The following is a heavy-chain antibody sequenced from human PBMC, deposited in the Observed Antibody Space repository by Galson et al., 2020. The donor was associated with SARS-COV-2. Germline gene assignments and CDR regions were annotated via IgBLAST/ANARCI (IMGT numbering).Heavy chain of an antibody. D-gene: IGHD3-9*01. CDR1: GGTFSSYA. CDR3: ARCYDILTGYYYYYYGMDV. V-gene: IGHV1-69*13. Sequence: SVKVSCKASGGTFSSYAISWVRQAPGQGLEWMGGIIPIFGTANYAQKFQGRVTLTADESTSTAYMELSSLRSEDTAVYYCARCYDILTGYYYYYYGMDVWGQGTTVTVSS. J-gene: IGHJ6*02. CDR2: IIPIFGTA.